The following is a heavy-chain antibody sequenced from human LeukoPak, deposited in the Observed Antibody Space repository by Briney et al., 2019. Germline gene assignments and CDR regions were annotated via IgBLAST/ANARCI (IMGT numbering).Heavy chain of an antibody. D-gene: IGHD3-22*01. J-gene: IGHJ4*02. Sequence: SVKICCKDSEGTFSSYAISSVRQAPGRGAEWMGTIIPIFGTANYAQKFQGRVTITTDESTSTAYMELSSLRSEDTAVYYCARDYYADSSGYYEYYFDYWGQGTLVTVSS. CDR1: EGTFSSYA. V-gene: IGHV1-69*05. CDR3: ARDYYADSSGYYEYYFDY. CDR2: IIPIFGTA.